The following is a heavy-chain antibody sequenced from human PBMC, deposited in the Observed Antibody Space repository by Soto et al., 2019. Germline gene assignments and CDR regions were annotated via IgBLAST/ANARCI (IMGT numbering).Heavy chain of an antibody. Sequence: XPVKGSCPASGYSLTSYAMHWVRRAPGQRLEWMGWINAGNGNTKYSQKFQGRVTITRDTSASTAYMELSSLRSEDTAVYYCERDTSFAAVTFDYWGQGTLVTVSS. CDR1: GYSLTSYA. D-gene: IGHD4-4*01. V-gene: IGHV1-3*01. CDR2: INAGNGNT. J-gene: IGHJ4*02. CDR3: ERDTSFAAVTFDY.